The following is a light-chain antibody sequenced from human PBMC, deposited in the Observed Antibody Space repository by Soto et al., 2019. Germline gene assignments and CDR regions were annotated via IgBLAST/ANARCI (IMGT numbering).Light chain of an antibody. Sequence: EIVLTQSPGTLSLSPGARATPSCRASQSVSSSYLAWYQQKPGQAPRLLIYGASSRATGIPDRFSGSGSGTDFTLTISRLEPEDFAVYYCQQYGSSPTFGQGTRLEIK. J-gene: IGKJ5*01. CDR3: QQYGSSPT. V-gene: IGKV3-20*01. CDR2: GAS. CDR1: QSVSSSY.